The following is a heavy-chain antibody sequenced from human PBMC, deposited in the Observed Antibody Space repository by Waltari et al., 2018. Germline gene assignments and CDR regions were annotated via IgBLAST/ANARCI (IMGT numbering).Heavy chain of an antibody. D-gene: IGHD3-9*01. CDR2: IYHSGGT. CDR3: ARDGDILTGSEGWFDP. Sequence: QVQLQESGPGLVKPSETLSLTCAVSGYSISSGYYWGWIRQPPGKGLEWIGSIYHSGGTYYTPSLKSRVTISVDTSKNQFSLKLSSVTAADTAVYYCARDGDILTGSEGWFDPWGQGTLVTVSS. J-gene: IGHJ5*02. V-gene: IGHV4-38-2*02. CDR1: GYSISSGYY.